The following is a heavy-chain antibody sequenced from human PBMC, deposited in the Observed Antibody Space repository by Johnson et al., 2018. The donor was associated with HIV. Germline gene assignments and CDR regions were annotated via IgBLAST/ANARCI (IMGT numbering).Heavy chain of an antibody. J-gene: IGHJ3*01. D-gene: IGHD1-26*01. CDR2: IYSGDNK. CDR3: AKDRFTEREDDVFDV. Sequence: VQLVESGGGVVQPGRSLRLSCAASGFIFSNYGMHWVRQAPGKGLEWVSVIYSGDNKYFADSVKGRFTISRDNSKNTLYLQMNSLRAEDTAVYYCAKDRFTEREDDVFDVWGQGTMVTVSS. CDR1: GFIFSNYG. V-gene: IGHV3-NL1*01.